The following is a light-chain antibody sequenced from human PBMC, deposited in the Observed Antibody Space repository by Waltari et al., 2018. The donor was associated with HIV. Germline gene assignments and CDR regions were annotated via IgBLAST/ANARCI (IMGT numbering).Light chain of an antibody. CDR3: QSYDSSLRASV. J-gene: IGLJ2*01. CDR1: RSNIGAGYF. V-gene: IGLV1-40*01. Sequence: QSALTQPPSVSGAPGQRVTISCTGNRSNIGAGYFVHWYQHLPGTAPQLLVYCDINRPSGVPDRFSGAKSGTSASLVITGLQAEDEAEYYCQSYDSSLRASVFGGGTKLTVL. CDR2: CDI.